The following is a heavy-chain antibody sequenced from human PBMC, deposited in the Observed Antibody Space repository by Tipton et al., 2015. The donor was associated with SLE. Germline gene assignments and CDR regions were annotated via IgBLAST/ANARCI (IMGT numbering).Heavy chain of an antibody. J-gene: IGHJ4*02. Sequence: TLSLTCTVSGGPISSGSYYWSWIRQPAGKGLEWIGRIYTSGSTNYNPSLKSRVTISVDTSKNQFSLKLSSVTAADTAVYYCARSSGMVDYWGQGTLVTVSS. CDR1: GGPISSGSYY. D-gene: IGHD3-10*01. CDR2: IYTSGST. V-gene: IGHV4-61*02. CDR3: ARSSGMVDY.